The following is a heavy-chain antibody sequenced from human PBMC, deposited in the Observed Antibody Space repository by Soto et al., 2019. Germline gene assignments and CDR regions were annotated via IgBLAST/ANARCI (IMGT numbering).Heavy chain of an antibody. CDR2: ISGSGGST. J-gene: IGHJ4*02. CDR1: GFTFSSYA. CDR3: ATPVGELQIGGDFDY. V-gene: IGHV3-23*01. D-gene: IGHD3-10*01. Sequence: GGSLRLSCAASGFTFSSYAMSWVRQAPGKGLEWVSAISGSGGSTYYADSVKGRFTISRDNSKNTLYLQMNSLRAEDTAVYYCATPVGELQIGGDFDYWGQGTLVTVSS.